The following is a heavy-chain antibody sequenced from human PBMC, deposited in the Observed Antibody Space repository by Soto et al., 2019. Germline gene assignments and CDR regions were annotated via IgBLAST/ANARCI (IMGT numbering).Heavy chain of an antibody. V-gene: IGHV3-21*01. Sequence: PVGSLRLSCEGSGFNFRNFNMIWVRQAPGKGLEWVSSVSGSSSYIYYADSVKGRFTISRDNSKNTLYLQMNSLRAEDTAVYYCARDLTTVTAYWGQGTLVTVSS. J-gene: IGHJ4*02. D-gene: IGHD4-17*01. CDR3: ARDLTTVTAY. CDR1: GFNFRNFN. CDR2: VSGSSSYI.